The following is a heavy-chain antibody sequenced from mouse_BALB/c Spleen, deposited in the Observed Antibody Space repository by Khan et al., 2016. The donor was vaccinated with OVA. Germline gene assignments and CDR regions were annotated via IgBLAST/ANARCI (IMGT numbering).Heavy chain of an antibody. CDR2: IWRDGST. V-gene: IGHV2-6-7*01. D-gene: IGHD2-10*01. CDR1: GFSLTGYG. Sequence: QMQLEESGPGLVAPSPSLSITCTVSGFSLTGYGVNWVRQPPGKGLEWLGMIWRDGSTDYNSALKSRLNLRKDNSKSHVFLKMNSLQTDDTARYYCARAYYGNCREAMDYWGQGTSVTVSS. J-gene: IGHJ4*01. CDR3: ARAYYGNCREAMDY.